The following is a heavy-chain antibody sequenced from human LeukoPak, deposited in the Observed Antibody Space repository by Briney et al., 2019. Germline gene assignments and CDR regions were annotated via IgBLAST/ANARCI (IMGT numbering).Heavy chain of an antibody. Sequence: GASVKVSCKVSGYTLTELSMHWVRQAPGKGLEWMGGFDPEDGETIYAQKFQGRVTMTEDTSTDTAYMELSSLRSEDTAVYYCATDQRITIFGVVNKDAFDIWGQGTMVTVSS. J-gene: IGHJ3*02. D-gene: IGHD3-3*01. V-gene: IGHV1-24*01. CDR1: GYTLTELS. CDR3: ATDQRITIFGVVNKDAFDI. CDR2: FDPEDGET.